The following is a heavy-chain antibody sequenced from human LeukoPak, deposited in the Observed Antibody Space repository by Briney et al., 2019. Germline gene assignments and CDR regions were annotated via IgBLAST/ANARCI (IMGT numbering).Heavy chain of an antibody. J-gene: IGHJ4*02. Sequence: NASETLSLTCTVSGGSVSGYYWSWIRQSPAKGLEWIGHVYYSGSTYYNPSIKGRVTISVDTSKNQFSLKLSSVTAADTAVYYCARRATSWYFDYWGQGTLVTVSS. CDR2: VYYSGST. D-gene: IGHD3-10*01. CDR1: GGSVSGYY. CDR3: ARRATSWYFDY. V-gene: IGHV4-59*02.